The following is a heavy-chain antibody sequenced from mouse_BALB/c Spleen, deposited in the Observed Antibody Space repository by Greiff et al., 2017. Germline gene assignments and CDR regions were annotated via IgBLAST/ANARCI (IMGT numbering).Heavy chain of an antibody. V-gene: IGHV14-4*02. CDR3: NARYGSRRYWYFEV. CDR1: GFNIKDYY. Sequence: EVQLQQSGAELVRSGASVKLSCTASGFNIKDYYMHWVKQRPEQGLEWIGWIDPENGDTEYAPKFQGKATMTADTSSNTAYLQRSSLTSEDTAVYYGNARYGSRRYWYFEVWGAGTTVTVSS. J-gene: IGHJ1*01. CDR2: IDPENGDT. D-gene: IGHD2-1*01.